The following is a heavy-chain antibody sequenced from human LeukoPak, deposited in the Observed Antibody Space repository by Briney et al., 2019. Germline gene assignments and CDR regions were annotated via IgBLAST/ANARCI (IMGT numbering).Heavy chain of an antibody. Sequence: GGSLRLSCAASGFTFNSYDMHWVRQATGKGLEWVSAIGTAGDTYYPGSVKGRFTISRENAKNSLYLQMNSLRAGDTAVYYCARWASGSYTAFDIWSQGTMVTVSS. CDR2: IGTAGDT. J-gene: IGHJ3*02. CDR3: ARWASGSYTAFDI. V-gene: IGHV3-13*01. D-gene: IGHD1-26*01. CDR1: GFTFNSYD.